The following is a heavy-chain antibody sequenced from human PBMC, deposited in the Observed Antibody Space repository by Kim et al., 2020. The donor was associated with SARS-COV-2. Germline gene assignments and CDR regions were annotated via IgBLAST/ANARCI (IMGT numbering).Heavy chain of an antibody. CDR3: AREGAY. CDR2: INKDGSEK. Sequence: GGSLRLSCAASGFTFSNDSMSWVRQAPGKGLEWVADINKDGSEKYYVDSVKGRITISRDNSKNSLYLQMNSLRAEDTAVYYCAREGAYRGDGTLVTVSS. V-gene: IGHV3-7*01. D-gene: IGHD3-16*01. J-gene: IGHJ4*01. CDR1: GFTFSNDS.